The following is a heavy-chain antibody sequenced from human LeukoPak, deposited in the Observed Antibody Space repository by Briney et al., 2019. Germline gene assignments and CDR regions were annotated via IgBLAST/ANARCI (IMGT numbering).Heavy chain of an antibody. Sequence: SETLSLTCAVYGGSFSGYYWSWIRQPPGKGLEWIGEINHSGSTNYNPPLKSRVTISADTSKNQFSLKLSSVTAADTAVYYCARDQWLDFDYWGQGTLVTVSS. V-gene: IGHV4-34*01. CDR1: GGSFSGYY. D-gene: IGHD6-19*01. J-gene: IGHJ4*02. CDR3: ARDQWLDFDY. CDR2: INHSGST.